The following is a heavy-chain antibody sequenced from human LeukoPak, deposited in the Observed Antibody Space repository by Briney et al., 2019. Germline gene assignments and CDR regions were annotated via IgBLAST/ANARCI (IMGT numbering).Heavy chain of an antibody. D-gene: IGHD5-24*01. CDR1: GGSISSSSYY. J-gene: IGHJ4*02. Sequence: PSETLSLTCTVSGGSISSSSYYWGWIRQPPGKGLEWIGSIYYSGSTYYNPSLKSRVTISVDTSKNQFSLKLSSVTAADTAVYYCARDSDGYNYDFDYWGQGTLVTVSS. V-gene: IGHV4-39*07. CDR3: ARDSDGYNYDFDY. CDR2: IYYSGST.